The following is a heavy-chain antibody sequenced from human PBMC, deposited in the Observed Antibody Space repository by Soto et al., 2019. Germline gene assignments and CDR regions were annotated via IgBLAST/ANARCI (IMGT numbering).Heavy chain of an antibody. J-gene: IGHJ6*02. CDR3: ASPAAPRDCYHGMHV. Sequence: GGSLRLSCAASGFTFSSYAMHWVRQAPGKGLEWVAVISYDGSNKYYADSVKGRFTISRDNSKNTLYLQMNSLRAEDTAVYYCASPAAPRDCYHGMHVWGQGTTVTVSS. V-gene: IGHV3-30-3*01. CDR1: GFTFSSYA. D-gene: IGHD6-6*01. CDR2: ISYDGSNK.